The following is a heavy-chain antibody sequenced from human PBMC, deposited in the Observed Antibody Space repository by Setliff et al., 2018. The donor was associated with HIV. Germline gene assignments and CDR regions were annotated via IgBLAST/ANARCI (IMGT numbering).Heavy chain of an antibody. CDR1: GFTFSSYV. CDR2: MSTGGDIK. Sequence: GGSLRLSCAATGFTFSSYVLHWVRQAPGKGLEWVAVMSTGGDIKIYADSVKGRFTISRDNSKKTLFLQMNRLRPEDTATYYCVRDPIEGYPDYFDYWGQGTLVTVSS. CDR3: VRDPIEGYPDYFDY. J-gene: IGHJ4*02. V-gene: IGHV3-30-3*01. D-gene: IGHD1-26*01.